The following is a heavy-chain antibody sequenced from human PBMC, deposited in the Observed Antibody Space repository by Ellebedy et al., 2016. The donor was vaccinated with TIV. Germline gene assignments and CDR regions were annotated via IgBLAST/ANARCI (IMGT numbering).Heavy chain of an antibody. D-gene: IGHD2-15*01. J-gene: IGHJ4*02. CDR3: ARSGSWYTPYDY. Sequence: MPSETLSLTCTVSGDSISGYYWSWIRQPPGKGLEWIGYIYSSGSCEYNPSLKSRVTMSVDTSKSQFSLRLNSVTAADTAVYYCARSGSWYTPYDYWGQGTLVTVSS. CDR1: GDSISGYY. CDR2: IYSSGSC. V-gene: IGHV4-59*01.